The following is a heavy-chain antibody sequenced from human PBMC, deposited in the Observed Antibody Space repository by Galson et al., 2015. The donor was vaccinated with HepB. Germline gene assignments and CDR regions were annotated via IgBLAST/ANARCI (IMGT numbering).Heavy chain of an antibody. J-gene: IGHJ5*02. CDR3: ARGGFGGTYSVDWFDP. CDR2: INSDGSST. D-gene: IGHD1-26*01. Sequence: SLRLSCAASGFTFSSYWMHWARQGPGKGLVWVSRINSDGSSTSDADSVKGRFTISRDNAKNTLYLQMNSLRVEDTAVYYCARGGFGGTYSVDWFDPWGQGTLVTVSS. CDR1: GFTFSSYW. V-gene: IGHV3-74*01.